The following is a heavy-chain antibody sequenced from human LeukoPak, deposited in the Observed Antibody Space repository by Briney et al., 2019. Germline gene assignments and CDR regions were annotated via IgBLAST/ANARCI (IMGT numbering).Heavy chain of an antibody. CDR2: IYSGGST. V-gene: IGHV3-66*01. D-gene: IGHD5-18*01. CDR3: ARAGGGYSYGYQLV. Sequence: GGSLRLSCAASGFTVSSNYMSWVRQAPGKGLEWVSVIYSGGSTYYADSVKGRFTISRDNSKNTLYLQMNSLRAEDTAVYYCARAGGGYSYGYQLVWGQGTLVTVSS. J-gene: IGHJ4*02. CDR1: GFTVSSNY.